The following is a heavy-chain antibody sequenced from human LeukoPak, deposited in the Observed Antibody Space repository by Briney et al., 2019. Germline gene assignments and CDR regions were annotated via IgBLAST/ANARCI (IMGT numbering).Heavy chain of an antibody. CDR1: GYTFTGYY. CDR3: ARGYVEMALYYYYYYMDV. V-gene: IGHV1-2*02. Sequence: GASVKVSCKASGYTFTGYYMHWVRQAPGQGLEWMGWINPNSGGTNYAQKFQGRVTMTRDTSISTAYMELSRLRSDDTAVYYCARGYVEMALYYYYYYMDVWGKGTTVTISS. CDR2: INPNSGGT. J-gene: IGHJ6*03. D-gene: IGHD5-24*01.